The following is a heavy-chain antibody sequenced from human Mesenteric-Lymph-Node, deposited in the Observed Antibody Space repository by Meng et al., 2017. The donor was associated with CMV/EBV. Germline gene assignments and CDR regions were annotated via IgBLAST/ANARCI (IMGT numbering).Heavy chain of an antibody. CDR1: GFTFSSYA. CDR3: AREFWSANYPTYFDY. V-gene: IGHV3-66*02. CDR2: IYSDGST. Sequence: GESLKISCAASGFTFSSYAMYWVRQAPGKGLEWVSVIYSDGSTYYADSVKGRFTISRDNPKNTVYLQMNSLRAEDTAVYYCAREFWSANYPTYFDYWGQGTLVTVSS. D-gene: IGHD3-3*01. J-gene: IGHJ4*02.